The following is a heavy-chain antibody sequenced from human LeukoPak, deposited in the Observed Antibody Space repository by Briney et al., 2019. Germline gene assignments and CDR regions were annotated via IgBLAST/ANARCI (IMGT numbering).Heavy chain of an antibody. J-gene: IGHJ4*02. CDR3: ARDLGAMEPDY. V-gene: IGHV1-18*01. CDR1: GYTFTTYG. Sequence: ASVKVSCKASGYTFTTYGITWVRQAPGQGLEWMGWISAYNGNTNYAQKFQGRVTITADESTSTAYMELSSLRSEDTAVYYCARDLGAMEPDYWGQGTLVTVSS. D-gene: IGHD1-26*01. CDR2: ISAYNGNT.